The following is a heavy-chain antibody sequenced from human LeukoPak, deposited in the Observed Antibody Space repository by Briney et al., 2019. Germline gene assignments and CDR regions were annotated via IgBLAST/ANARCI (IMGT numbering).Heavy chain of an antibody. CDR3: AREQGNGDYYFDY. CDR2: VNHSGST. D-gene: IGHD4-17*01. J-gene: IGHJ4*02. CDR1: GGSFSGYY. V-gene: IGHV4-34*01. Sequence: PSETLSLTCAVYGGSFSGYYWSWIRQPPGKGLEWIGEVNHSGSTNYNPSPKSRVTISVDTSKNQFSLKLSSVTAADTAVYYCAREQGNGDYYFDYWGQGTLVTVSS.